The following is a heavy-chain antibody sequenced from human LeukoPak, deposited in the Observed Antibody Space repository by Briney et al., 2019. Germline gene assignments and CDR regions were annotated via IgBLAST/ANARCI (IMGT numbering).Heavy chain of an antibody. CDR1: GCSISCSSYC. J-gene: IGHJ2*01. Sequence: WGTLSLTCTVSGCSISCSSYCWVWLPQPPGKGLKGIRSIYYSGSTYYNLSRKSRVTISVDTSKNQFSLKLSSVTAADTAVYYCARLYGGMATIRGYFDLWGRGTLVTVSS. CDR2: IYYSGST. D-gene: IGHD5-24*01. CDR3: ARLYGGMATIRGYFDL. V-gene: IGHV4-39*01.